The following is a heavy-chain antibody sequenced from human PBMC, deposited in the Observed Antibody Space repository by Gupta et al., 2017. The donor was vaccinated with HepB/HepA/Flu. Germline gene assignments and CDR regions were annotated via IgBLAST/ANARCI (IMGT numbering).Heavy chain of an antibody. J-gene: IGHJ5*02. D-gene: IGHD3-3*01. V-gene: IGHV4-39*01. CDR1: GGSISSSSYY. CDR2: IYYSGST. CDR3: ARRITIFGVVISNWFDP. Sequence: QLQLQESGPGLVKPSETLSLTCTVSGGSISSSSYYWGWIRQPPGKGLEWIGSIYYSGSTYYKPSLKRRVTISVDTSKNQFSLKLSSVTAADTAVYYCARRITIFGVVISNWFDPWGQGTLVTVSS.